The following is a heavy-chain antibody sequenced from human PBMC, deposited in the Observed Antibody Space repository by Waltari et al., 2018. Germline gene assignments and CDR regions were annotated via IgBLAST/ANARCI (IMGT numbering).Heavy chain of an antibody. V-gene: IGHV4-39*01. CDR3: ARVAGSGYSD. D-gene: IGHD3-22*01. CDR1: GASLSSSSYY. J-gene: IGHJ4*02. CDR2: IYYTGTT. Sequence: QLQLQESGPGLVKPSETLSLTCTVPGASLSSSSYYVGWIRQPPEKGLEWIGTIYYTGTTYYNPSLKTRVTISVDTSKNQFSLRLSSVTAADSAVYYCARVAGSGYSDWGQGTLVTVSS.